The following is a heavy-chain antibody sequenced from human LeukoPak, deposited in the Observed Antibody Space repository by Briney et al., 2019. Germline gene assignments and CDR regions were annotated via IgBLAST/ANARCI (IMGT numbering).Heavy chain of an antibody. Sequence: GESLKISCKGSGYKFTNYWIAWVRQMPGQGLEWLGIIYPRDSDTRYSPSFQGQVSISVDTSIDTAYLQWSSVKASDTAMYYCARHSRRDGYNYFGDAFDIWGQGTMVTVSS. D-gene: IGHD5-24*01. CDR2: IYPRDSDT. CDR1: GYKFTNYW. V-gene: IGHV5-51*01. J-gene: IGHJ3*02. CDR3: ARHSRRDGYNYFGDAFDI.